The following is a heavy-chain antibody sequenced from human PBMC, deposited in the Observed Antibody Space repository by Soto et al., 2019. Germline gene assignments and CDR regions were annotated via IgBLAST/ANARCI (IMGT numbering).Heavy chain of an antibody. D-gene: IGHD3-22*01. J-gene: IGHJ6*02. CDR3: ARDQRYYYDSSGSYGMDV. Sequence: PGGSLRLSCAASGFTFSSYWMHWVRQAPGKGLVWVSRINSDGSSTSYADPVKGRFTISRDNAKNTLYLQMNSLRAEDTAVYYCARDQRYYYDSSGSYGMDVWGQGTTVTVSS. V-gene: IGHV3-74*01. CDR2: INSDGSST. CDR1: GFTFSSYW.